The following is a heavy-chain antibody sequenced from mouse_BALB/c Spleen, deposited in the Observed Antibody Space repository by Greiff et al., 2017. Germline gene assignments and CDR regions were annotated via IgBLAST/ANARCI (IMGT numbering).Heavy chain of an antibody. J-gene: IGHJ3*01. D-gene: IGHD2-14*01. CDR1: GFTFSDYY. CDR3: AREGYGGACFAY. Sequence: EVKLVESGGGLVKPGGSLKLSCAASGFTFSDYYMYWVRQTPEKRLEWVATISDGGSYTYYPDSVKGRFTISRDNAKNNLYLQMSSLKSEDTAMYYCAREGYGGACFAYWGQGTLVTVSA. CDR2: ISDGGSYT. V-gene: IGHV5-4*02.